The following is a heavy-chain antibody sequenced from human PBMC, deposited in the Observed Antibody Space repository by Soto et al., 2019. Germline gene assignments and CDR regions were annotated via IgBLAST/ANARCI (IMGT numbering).Heavy chain of an antibody. CDR2: IIPIFGTA. V-gene: IGHV1-69*13. D-gene: IGHD2-15*01. J-gene: IGHJ3*02. Sequence: SVKVSCKASGGTFSSYAISWVRQAPGQGLEWMGGIIPIFGTANYAQKFQGRVTITADESTSTAYMEPSSLRSEDTAVYYCASLREILGYCSGGRCSRDGFGIWGRGTRVAVS. CDR3: ASLREILGYCSGGRCSRDGFGI. CDR1: GGTFSSYA.